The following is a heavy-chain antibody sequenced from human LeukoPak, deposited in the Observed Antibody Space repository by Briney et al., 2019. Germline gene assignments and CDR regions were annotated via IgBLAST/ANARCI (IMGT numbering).Heavy chain of an antibody. CDR1: GYTFSRYA. J-gene: IGHJ4*02. CDR2: ISGSGGST. Sequence: GGSLRLSCAASGYTFSRYAMSWVRQAPGKGLKWVSGISGSGGSTYYADSVKGRFTISRDNSKNTLYLQMNSLRAEDTAVYYCAKDNNYSGSGSYPDYWGQGTLVTVSS. CDR3: AKDNNYSGSGSYPDY. V-gene: IGHV3-23*01. D-gene: IGHD3-10*01.